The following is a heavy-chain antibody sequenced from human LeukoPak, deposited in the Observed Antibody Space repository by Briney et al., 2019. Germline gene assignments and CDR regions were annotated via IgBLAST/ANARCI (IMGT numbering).Heavy chain of an antibody. CDR3: ARPLDYDSSGYYYGDAFDI. V-gene: IGHV5-51*01. J-gene: IGHJ3*02. Sequence: GESLQISSQGPGYGFTSYWIGWVRPMPGKGLEWMGIIYPGDSDTRYSPSFQGQVTISADKSISTAYLQWSSLKASDTAMYYCARPLDYDSSGYYYGDAFDIWGQGTMVTVSS. CDR1: GYGFTSYW. CDR2: IYPGDSDT. D-gene: IGHD3-22*01.